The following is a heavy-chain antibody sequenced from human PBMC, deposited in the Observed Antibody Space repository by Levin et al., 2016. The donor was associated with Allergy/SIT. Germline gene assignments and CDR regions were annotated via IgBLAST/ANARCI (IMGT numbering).Heavy chain of an antibody. CDR3: ARDPKSYGSHFDY. V-gene: IGHV1-2*02. CDR1: GYTFIGYY. CDR2: INPNSDGT. D-gene: IGHD4-17*01. J-gene: IGHJ4*02. Sequence: ASVKVSCKASGYTFIGYYLHWVRQAPGQGLEWMGCINPNSDGTDYAQKFQGRVTMTRDTSTSTAYMELSRLTSGDTAVYYCARDPKSYGSHFDYWGQGTLVTVSS.